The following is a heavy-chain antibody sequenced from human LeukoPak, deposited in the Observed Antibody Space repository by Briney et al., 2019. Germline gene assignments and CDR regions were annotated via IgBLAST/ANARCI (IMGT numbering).Heavy chain of an antibody. J-gene: IGHJ4*02. CDR1: GGSISSYY. CDR2: IYYSGST. Sequence: SETLSLTCTVSGGSISSYYWSWIRQPPGKGLEWIGYIYYSGSTNYNPSLKSRVTISVDTSKNQFSLKLSSVTAADTAVYYCARLRHPSSSSWLFDYWGQGTLVTVSS. V-gene: IGHV4-59*08. CDR3: ARLRHPSSSSWLFDY. D-gene: IGHD6-13*01.